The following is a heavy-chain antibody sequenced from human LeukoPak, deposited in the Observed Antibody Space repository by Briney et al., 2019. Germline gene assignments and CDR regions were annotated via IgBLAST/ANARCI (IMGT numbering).Heavy chain of an antibody. CDR2: ISAYNGNT. CDR1: GYTFTSYG. D-gene: IGHD5-18*01. J-gene: IGHJ4*02. V-gene: IGHV1-18*01. Sequence: ASVKVSCTASGYTFTSYGISWVRQAPGQGLEWMGWISAYNGNTNYAQKLQGRVTMTTDTSTSTAYMELRSLRSDDTAVYYCARDPGYSYGYDNDGPFYFDYWGQGTLVTVSS. CDR3: ARDPGYSYGYDNDGPFYFDY.